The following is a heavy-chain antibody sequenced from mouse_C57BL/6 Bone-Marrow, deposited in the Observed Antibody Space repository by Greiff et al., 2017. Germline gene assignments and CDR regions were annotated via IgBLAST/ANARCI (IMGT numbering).Heavy chain of an antibody. Sequence: DVKLVESGGGLVKPGGSLKLSCAASGFTFSSYAMSWVRQTPEKRLEWVATISDGGSYTYYPDNVKGRFTISRDNAKNNLYLQMSHLKSEDTAMYYCARDEDSSGTLDYWGQGTSVTVSS. CDR3: ARDEDSSGTLDY. CDR2: ISDGGSYT. J-gene: IGHJ4*01. V-gene: IGHV5-4*01. CDR1: GFTFSSYA. D-gene: IGHD3-2*02.